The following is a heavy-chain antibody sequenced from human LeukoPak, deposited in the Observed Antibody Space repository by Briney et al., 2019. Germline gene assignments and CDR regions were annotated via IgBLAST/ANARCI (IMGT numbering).Heavy chain of an antibody. CDR1: GDSISSSGYY. D-gene: IGHD3-3*01. CDR2: IYYSGST. J-gene: IGHJ4*02. CDR3: ARLLATADYTRFDY. Sequence: SETLSLTCTVSGDSISSSGYYWGWIRQPPGKGLEWIGDIYYSGSTYYNPSLKSRVTISVDTSKNQFSLKLSSVTAADTAVYYCARLLATADYTRFDYWGQGTLVTVSS. V-gene: IGHV4-39*01.